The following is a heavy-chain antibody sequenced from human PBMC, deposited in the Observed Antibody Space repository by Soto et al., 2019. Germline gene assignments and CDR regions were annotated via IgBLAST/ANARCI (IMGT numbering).Heavy chain of an antibody. CDR3: ARYKIAVAGISSDDAFDI. Sequence: QVQLVQSGAEVKKPGASVKVSCKASGYTFTGYYMHWVRQAPGQGLEWMGWINPNSGGTNYAQKFQGWVTMTRDTYISTAYMELSRLRSDDTAVYYCARYKIAVAGISSDDAFDIWGQGTMVTVSS. D-gene: IGHD6-19*01. V-gene: IGHV1-2*04. J-gene: IGHJ3*02. CDR2: INPNSGGT. CDR1: GYTFTGYY.